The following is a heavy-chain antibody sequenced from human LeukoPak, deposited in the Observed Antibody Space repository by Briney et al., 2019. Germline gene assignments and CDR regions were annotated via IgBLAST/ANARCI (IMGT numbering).Heavy chain of an antibody. J-gene: IGHJ4*02. CDR3: AKDAPPLYSSSWYGYVDY. CDR2: ISYDGSNK. CDR1: GFSFSSYY. V-gene: IGHV3-30*18. D-gene: IGHD6-13*01. Sequence: PGGSPRLSCAASGFSFSSYYMSWVRQAPGKGLEWVAVISYDGSNKYYADSVKGRFTISRDNSKNTLYLQMNSLRAEDTAVYYCAKDAPPLYSSSWYGYVDYWGQGTLVTVSS.